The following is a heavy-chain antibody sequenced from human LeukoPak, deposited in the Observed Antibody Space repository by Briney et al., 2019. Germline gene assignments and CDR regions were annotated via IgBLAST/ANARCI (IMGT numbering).Heavy chain of an antibody. D-gene: IGHD1-26*01. J-gene: IGHJ6*03. CDR3: ARLGSTLYYYYMDV. CDR2: IYSGGST. Sequence: GGSLRLSCAASGFTFSSYSMNWVRQAPGKGLEWVSVIYSGGSTYYADSVKGRFTISRDNSKNTLYLQMNSLRAEDTAVYYCARLGSTLYYYYMDVWGKGTTVTVSS. V-gene: IGHV3-66*02. CDR1: GFTFSSYS.